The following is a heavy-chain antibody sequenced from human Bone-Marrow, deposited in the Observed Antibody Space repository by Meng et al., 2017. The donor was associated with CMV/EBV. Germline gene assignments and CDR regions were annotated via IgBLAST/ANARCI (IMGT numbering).Heavy chain of an antibody. D-gene: IGHD2-2*01. CDR3: VRDGNIVVVPAFYYYGMVV. Sequence: GESLKISCAASGFTFSSYEMNWVRQAPGKGLEWVSYISSSGSTIYYADSVKGRFTISRDNAKNSLYLQMNSLRAEDTAVYYCVRDGNIVVVPAFYYYGMVVWGQGTTVTVSS. CDR2: ISSSGSTI. CDR1: GFTFSSYE. V-gene: IGHV3-48*03. J-gene: IGHJ6*02.